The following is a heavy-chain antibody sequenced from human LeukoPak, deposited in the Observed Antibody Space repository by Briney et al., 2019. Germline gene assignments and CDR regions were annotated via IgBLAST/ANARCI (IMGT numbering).Heavy chain of an antibody. Sequence: GGSLRLSCAASRFTFSDYYMTWIRQAPGKGLEWVSSISSSSGYTNYADSVKGRFTISRDNANKSLYLQMDSLRAEDTAVYYCARVRGGYGYCFDYWGQGTLVTVSS. J-gene: IGHJ4*02. CDR1: RFTFSDYY. CDR2: ISSSSGYT. V-gene: IGHV3-11*05. CDR3: ARVRGGYGYCFDY. D-gene: IGHD5-18*01.